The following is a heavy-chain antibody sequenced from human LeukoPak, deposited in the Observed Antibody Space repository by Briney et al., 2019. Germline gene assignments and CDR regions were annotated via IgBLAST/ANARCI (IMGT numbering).Heavy chain of an antibody. V-gene: IGHV4-39*01. J-gene: IGHJ4*02. CDR3: FLRVGATGFDY. CDR1: GGSISSSSYY. CDR2: IYYSGST. D-gene: IGHD1-26*01. Sequence: SETLSLTCTVSGGSISSSSYYWGWIRQPPGKGLEWIGSIYYSGSTYYNPSLKSRVTISVDTSKNQFSLKLSFVTAADTAVYYCFLRVGATGFDYWGQGTLVTVSS.